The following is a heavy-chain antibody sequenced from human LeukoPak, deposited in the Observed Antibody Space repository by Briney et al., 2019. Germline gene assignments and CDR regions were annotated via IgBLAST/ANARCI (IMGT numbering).Heavy chain of an antibody. CDR1: GFTFNTYW. Sequence: GGSLRLSCEASGFTFNTYWMTWVRQAPGKGLEWLANIKYDGSYKYYAASVKGRFTISRDNARNSLYLQMNSLRAEDTGVYYCATSLDAAMNTGGQGILVTVTS. D-gene: IGHD5-18*01. CDR2: IKYDGSYK. CDR3: ATSLDAAMNT. V-gene: IGHV3-7*01. J-gene: IGHJ4*02.